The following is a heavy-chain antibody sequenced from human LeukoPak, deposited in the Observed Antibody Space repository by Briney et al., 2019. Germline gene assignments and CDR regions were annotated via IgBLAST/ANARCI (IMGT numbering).Heavy chain of an antibody. CDR2: VSSSSSYI. CDR3: ARVYCLNGVCYMGDS. J-gene: IGHJ4*02. CDR1: GFTFSGYR. Sequence: PGGSLRLSCVGSGFTFSGYRMNWVRQAPGKGLECVSSVSSSSSYIYYAESVKGRFTISRDNAKNSVYLQMNSLRAEDTAVYYCARVYCLNGVCYMGDSWGEGTLVTVSS. V-gene: IGHV3-21*01. D-gene: IGHD2-8*01.